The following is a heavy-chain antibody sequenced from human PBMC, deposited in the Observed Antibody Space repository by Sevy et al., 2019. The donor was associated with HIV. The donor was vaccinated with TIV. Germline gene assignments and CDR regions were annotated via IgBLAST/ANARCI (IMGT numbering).Heavy chain of an antibody. D-gene: IGHD2-15*01. J-gene: IGHJ6*02. CDR1: GYTFTTYY. Sequence: ASVKVSCKASGYTFTTYYMHWVRQAPGQGLEWMGIINPSGGGTSYAQKFQGRVTMTRDTSTSTVYLERSSLRSEDTAVYYCTKDVVATPNYYSGMDVWGQGTTVTVSS. CDR3: TKDVVATPNYYSGMDV. V-gene: IGHV1-46*03. CDR2: INPSGGGT.